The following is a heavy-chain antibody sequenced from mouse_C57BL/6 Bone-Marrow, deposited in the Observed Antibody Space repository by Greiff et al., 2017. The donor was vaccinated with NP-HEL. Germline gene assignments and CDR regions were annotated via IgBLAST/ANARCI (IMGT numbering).Heavy chain of an antibody. Sequence: QVQLQQPGTELVKPGASVKLSCKASGYTFTSYWMHWVKQRPGQGLEWIGNINPSNGGTNYNEKFKSKATLTVDKSSSTAYMQLSSLTSEDSAVYYCARIYYGSSYPYWYFDVWGTGTTVTVSS. CDR2: INPSNGGT. D-gene: IGHD1-1*01. CDR3: ARIYYGSSYPYWYFDV. J-gene: IGHJ1*03. V-gene: IGHV1-53*01. CDR1: GYTFTSYW.